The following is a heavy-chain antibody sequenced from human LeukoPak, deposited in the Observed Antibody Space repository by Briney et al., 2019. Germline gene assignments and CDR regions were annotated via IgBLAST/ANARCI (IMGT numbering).Heavy chain of an antibody. CDR2: INHSGST. J-gene: IGHJ4*02. D-gene: IGHD5-18*01. CDR1: GGSFSGYY. CDR3: ARRESRQLWFDY. Sequence: SETLSLTCAVYGGSFSGYYWSWIRQPPRKGLEWIGEINHSGSTNYNPSLKSRVTISVDTSKNQFSLKLSSVTAADTAVYYCARRESRQLWFDYWGQGTLVTVSS. V-gene: IGHV4-34*01.